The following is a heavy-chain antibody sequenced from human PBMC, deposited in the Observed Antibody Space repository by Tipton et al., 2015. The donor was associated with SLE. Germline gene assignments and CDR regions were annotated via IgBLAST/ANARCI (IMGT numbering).Heavy chain of an antibody. J-gene: IGHJ3*02. V-gene: IGHV4-34*01. CDR3: ARETSVYAFDI. CDR1: GGSFSDYF. CDR2: IYYSGST. Sequence: TLSLTCAVYGGSFSDYFWSWIRQPPGKGLEWIGSIYYSGSTYYNPSLKSRVTISVDRSKNQFSLKLSSVTAADTAVYYCARETSVYAFDIWGQGTMVTVSS. D-gene: IGHD5/OR15-5a*01.